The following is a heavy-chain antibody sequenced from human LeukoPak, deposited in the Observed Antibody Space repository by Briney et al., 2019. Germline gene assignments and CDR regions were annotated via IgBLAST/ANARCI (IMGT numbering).Heavy chain of an antibody. Sequence: GGSLRLSCAASGFTFRNAWMSWVRQAPGKGLEWGGRIKSKVDGGTTDYAAPVKGRFTISRDDSKNTQYLQMNSLKTEDTAVYYCTSISASVLGESFDYWGQGTLVTVSS. D-gene: IGHD3-16*01. J-gene: IGHJ4*02. CDR3: TSISASVLGESFDY. V-gene: IGHV3-15*01. CDR1: GFTFRNAW. CDR2: IKSKVDGGTT.